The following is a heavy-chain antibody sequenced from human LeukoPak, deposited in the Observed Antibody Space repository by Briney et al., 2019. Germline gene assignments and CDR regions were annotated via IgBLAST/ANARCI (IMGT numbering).Heavy chain of an antibody. V-gene: IGHV3-30*04. CDR1: GFTFSSYA. J-gene: IGHJ4*02. Sequence: GGSLRLSCAASGFTFSSYAMHWVRQAPGKGLEWVAVISYDGSNKYYADSVKGRFTISRDNSKNTLYLQMNSLRAEDTAAYYCARGAHNYYDSSGYCIDYWGQGTLVTVSS. CDR3: ARGAHNYYDSSGYCIDY. CDR2: ISYDGSNK. D-gene: IGHD3-22*01.